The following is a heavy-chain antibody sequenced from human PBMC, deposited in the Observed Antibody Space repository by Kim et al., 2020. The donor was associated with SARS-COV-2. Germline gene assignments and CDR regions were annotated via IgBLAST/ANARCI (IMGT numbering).Heavy chain of an antibody. CDR3: ARGVESCSKVHYF. J-gene: IGHJ2*01. D-gene: IGHD2-2*01. CDR1: GFTFKNSY. V-gene: IGHV3-66*01. Sequence: GGSLTLSCAASGFTFKNSYLSWVRQAPGKGLEWVSVIYSGGGTIYSASIKSRVTISIDNSKQNLYLQLSTVLADETALYYCARGVESCSKVHYF. CDR2: IYSGGGT.